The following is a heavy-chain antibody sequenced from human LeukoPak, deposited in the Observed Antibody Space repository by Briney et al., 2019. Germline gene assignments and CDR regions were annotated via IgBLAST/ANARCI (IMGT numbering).Heavy chain of an antibody. Sequence: SETLSLTCTVSVGSISSYYWSWIRQPPGKGLEWIGYIYYSGSTNYNPSLKSRVTISVDTSKNQFSLKLSSVTAADTAVYYCARGVRDLYYDSSGYDYWGQGTLVTVSS. V-gene: IGHV4-59*01. J-gene: IGHJ4*02. CDR1: VGSISSYY. CDR2: IYYSGST. D-gene: IGHD3-22*01. CDR3: ARGVRDLYYDSSGYDY.